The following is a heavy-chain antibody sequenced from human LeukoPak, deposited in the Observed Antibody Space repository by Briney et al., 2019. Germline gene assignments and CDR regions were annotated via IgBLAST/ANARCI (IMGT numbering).Heavy chain of an antibody. CDR1: GFTFSSYG. CDR2: ISYDGSNK. Sequence: GGSLRLSCAASGFTFSSYGMHWVRRAPGKGLEWVAVISYDGSNKYYADSVKGRFTISRDNSKNTLYLQMNSLRAEDTAVYYCAKDWSPKTYYYDSSGYGTGYWWGQGTLVTVSS. D-gene: IGHD3-22*01. V-gene: IGHV3-30*19. CDR3: AKDWSPKTYYYDSSGYGTGYW. J-gene: IGHJ4*02.